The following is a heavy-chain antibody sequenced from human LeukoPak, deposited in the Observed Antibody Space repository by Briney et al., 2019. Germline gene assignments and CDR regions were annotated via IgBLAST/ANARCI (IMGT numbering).Heavy chain of an antibody. Sequence: GGSLRLSCTASGFTFGDHAMSWVRQAPGKGLEWVGFIRSQAYRGTTEYAASVKGRFIISRDDSKSIVYLQMSSLIVEGTAVYFCTRGPIHLWLYDGTDVWGQGTTVIVSS. CDR2: IRSQAYRGTT. V-gene: IGHV3-49*04. CDR3: TRGPIHLWLYDGTDV. CDR1: GFTFGDHA. D-gene: IGHD5-18*01. J-gene: IGHJ6*02.